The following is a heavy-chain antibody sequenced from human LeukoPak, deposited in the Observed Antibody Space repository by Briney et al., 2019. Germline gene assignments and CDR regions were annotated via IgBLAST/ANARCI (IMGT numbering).Heavy chain of an antibody. CDR3: AKPMTTSDDY. CDR2: ISGSGGRT. CDR1: GFTFSSYA. Sequence: GGSLRLSCSASGFTFSSYAMSWVRQAPGKGLEWVSAISGSGGRTYYADSVKGRITISRDNSKNTLYLQMNSLRAEDTAVYYCAKPMTTSDDYWGQGTLVTVSS. V-gene: IGHV3-23*01. J-gene: IGHJ4*02. D-gene: IGHD5-24*01.